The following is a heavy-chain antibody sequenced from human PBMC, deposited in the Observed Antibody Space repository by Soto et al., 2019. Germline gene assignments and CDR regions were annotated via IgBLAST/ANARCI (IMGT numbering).Heavy chain of an antibody. CDR3: ARASYYDSGDYFQASDY. CDR1: GDAMDSGTYY. V-gene: IGHV4-61*01. D-gene: IGHD3-22*01. Sequence: SETLSLTCNVSGDAMDSGTYYWSWIRQPPGKGLEWIGYSFYTGSTTYNPSLKSRVTISVDKSKNQFSLKVISVTAADTAVYYCARASYYDSGDYFQASDYWGQGTLVTVSS. J-gene: IGHJ4*02. CDR2: SFYTGST.